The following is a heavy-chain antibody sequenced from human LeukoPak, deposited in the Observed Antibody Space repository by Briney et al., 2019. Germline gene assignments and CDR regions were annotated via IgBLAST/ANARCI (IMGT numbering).Heavy chain of an antibody. CDR2: IKQDGSEK. Sequence: GGSLRLSCAASGFTFSSYWMSWVRQAPGKGLEWVANIKQDGSEKYYVDSVKGRFTISRDNSKNTLYLQMNSLRAEDTAVYYCAKHDIAAAGTGLGYWGQGTLVTVSS. CDR1: GFTFSSYW. J-gene: IGHJ4*02. CDR3: AKHDIAAAGTGLGY. D-gene: IGHD6-13*01. V-gene: IGHV3-7*03.